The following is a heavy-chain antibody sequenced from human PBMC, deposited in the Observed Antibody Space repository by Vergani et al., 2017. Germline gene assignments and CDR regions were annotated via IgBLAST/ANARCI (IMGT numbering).Heavy chain of an antibody. V-gene: IGHV3-9*01. CDR3: AKDARLYSSIYYHYMDV. CDR1: GFNFEAYT. J-gene: IGHJ6*03. D-gene: IGHD6-13*01. Sequence: EVQLVESGGGLVQPGGSLRLSCAASGFNFEAYTMHWVRQVPGKGPEWVSGIVWSNDAVLYAASVKGRFTISRDNANNSLYLQMDSLRPEDTALYYCAKDARLYSSIYYHYMDVWGKGTTVTVSS. CDR2: IVWSNDAV.